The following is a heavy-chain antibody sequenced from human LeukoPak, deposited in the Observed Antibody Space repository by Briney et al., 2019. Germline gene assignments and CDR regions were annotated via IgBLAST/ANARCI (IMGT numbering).Heavy chain of an antibody. V-gene: IGHV1-69*13. CDR1: GGTFSSCA. D-gene: IGHD2-21*01. CDR2: IIPIFGTA. Sequence: REASVKVSCKASGGTFSSCAISWVRQAPGQGLEWMGGIIPIFGTANYAQKFQGRVTITADESTSTAYMELSSLRSEDTAVYYCARGGRYCGGDCYLGMDVWGQGTTVTVSS. J-gene: IGHJ6*02. CDR3: ARGGRYCGGDCYLGMDV.